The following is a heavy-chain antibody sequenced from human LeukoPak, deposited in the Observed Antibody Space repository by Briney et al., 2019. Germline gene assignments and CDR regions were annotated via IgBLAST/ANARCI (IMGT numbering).Heavy chain of an antibody. CDR3: ARVELIVALPTSFDP. D-gene: IGHD5-12*01. J-gene: IGHJ5*02. V-gene: IGHV4-39*07. CDR1: GGSIRSNNHY. Sequence: PSETLSLTCAVSGGSIRSNNHYWGWIRQRPGKGLEWIGNIYFNGNIAYNPSLQSRVTISVDTSKNQFSLRLNSVTSADTAMYYCARVELIVALPTSFDPWGQGTLVTVSS. CDR2: IYFNGNI.